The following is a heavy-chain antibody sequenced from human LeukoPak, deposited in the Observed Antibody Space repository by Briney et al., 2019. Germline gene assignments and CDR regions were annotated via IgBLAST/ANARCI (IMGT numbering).Heavy chain of an antibody. J-gene: IGHJ4*02. D-gene: IGHD3-16*02. V-gene: IGHV4-59*01. CDR1: GGSISSYY. Sequence: SETLSLTCTVSGGSISSYYWSWIRQPPGKGLEWIGYIYYSGSTNYNPSLKSRVSISVDTSKNQFSLRLSSVTAADTAVYYCAKGPDYDYVWGSYRLDYWGQGTLVTVSS. CDR2: IYYSGST. CDR3: AKGPDYDYVWGSYRLDY.